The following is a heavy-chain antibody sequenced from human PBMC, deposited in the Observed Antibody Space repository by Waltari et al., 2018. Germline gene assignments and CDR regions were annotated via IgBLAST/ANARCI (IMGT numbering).Heavy chain of an antibody. CDR2: IYPGDSDT. CDR3: ARPGGAAAGIRGDAFDI. J-gene: IGHJ3*02. D-gene: IGHD6-13*01. V-gene: IGHV5-51*01. Sequence: PGKGLEWMGIIYPGDSDTRYSPSFQGQVTISADKSISTAYLQWSSLKASDTAMYYCARPGGAAAGIRGDAFDIWGQGTMVTVSS.